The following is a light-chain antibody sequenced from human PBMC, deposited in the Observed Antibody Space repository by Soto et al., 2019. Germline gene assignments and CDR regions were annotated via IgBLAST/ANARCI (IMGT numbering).Light chain of an antibody. Sequence: DIQMTQSPSSLSASVGDRVTISCRASQAIGNYLAWYQHKPGKAPNLLIYGASTLHSGVSSRFSGGGSGTDFTLTISSLQPEDVATYYCQKYHSGPFTFGPGTKVEIK. CDR1: QAIGNY. V-gene: IGKV1-27*01. CDR3: QKYHSGPFT. J-gene: IGKJ3*01. CDR2: GAS.